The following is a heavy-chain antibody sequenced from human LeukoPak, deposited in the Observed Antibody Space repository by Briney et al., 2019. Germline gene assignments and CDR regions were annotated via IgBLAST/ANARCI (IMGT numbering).Heavy chain of an antibody. V-gene: IGHV3-23*01. Sequence: GGSLRLSCAASGFTFSTYAVNWVRQAPGKGLEWVSAISGSGGSTYYADSVKGRFTISRDNSKNTLYLQMNSLRAEDTAVYYCATSIVVVPAAYYYFDYWGQGTLVTVSS. CDR3: ATSIVVVPAAYYYFDY. J-gene: IGHJ4*02. D-gene: IGHD2-2*01. CDR2: ISGSGGST. CDR1: GFTFSTYA.